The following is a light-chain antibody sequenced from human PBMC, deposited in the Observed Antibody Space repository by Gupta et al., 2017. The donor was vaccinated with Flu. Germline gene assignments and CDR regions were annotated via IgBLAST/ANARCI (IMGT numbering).Light chain of an antibody. CDR1: SSDVGVYNY. J-gene: IGLJ1*01. CDR2: EVN. Sequence: QSALTQPPSASGSPGQSVTISCTGTSSDVGVYNYVSWYQQSPGKAPKLMIFEVNKRPSGVPDRFSGSKSGNTASLTVSGLQAEDEADYYCSSYAGSKYIYVFGSGTKVTVL. V-gene: IGLV2-8*01. CDR3: SSYAGSKYIYV.